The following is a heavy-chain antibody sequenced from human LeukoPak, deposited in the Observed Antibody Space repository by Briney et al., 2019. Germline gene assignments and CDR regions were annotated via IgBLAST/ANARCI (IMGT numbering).Heavy chain of an antibody. V-gene: IGHV4-59*08. D-gene: IGHD3-10*01. CDR1: GASISGYF. J-gene: IGHJ4*02. CDR3: ARWWDHYGGGWGFDH. Sequence: PSETLSLTCTVSGASISGYFWSWVRQPPGKQLEWIGYIYNSGTTAYNPSLKSRVTISADTSKNQFSLRLSSVTAADTAVYYCARWWDHYGGGWGFDHWGQGTLVTVSS. CDR2: IYNSGTT.